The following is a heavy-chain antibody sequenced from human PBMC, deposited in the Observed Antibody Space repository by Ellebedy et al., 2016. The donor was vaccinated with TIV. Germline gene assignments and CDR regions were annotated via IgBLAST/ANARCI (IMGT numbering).Heavy chain of an antibody. J-gene: IGHJ4*02. CDR3: ARAERYSSGWYPGPDYFDY. Sequence: PGGSLRLSCAVSGFTFRNYWFHWVRQVPGEGLVWVSRVNPDGYTNYADSVKGRFTISRDNAKNTLYLQMNSLTAEDTAVYYCARAERYSSGWYPGPDYFDYWGQGTLVTVSS. CDR1: GFTFRNYW. D-gene: IGHD6-19*01. V-gene: IGHV3-74*01. CDR2: VNPDGYT.